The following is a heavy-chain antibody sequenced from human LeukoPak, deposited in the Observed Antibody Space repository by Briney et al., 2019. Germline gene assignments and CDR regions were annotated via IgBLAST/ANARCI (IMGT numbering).Heavy chain of an antibody. V-gene: IGHV3-9*01. CDR3: AKVRPPGSYYNLAIEY. Sequence: GGSLRLSCAASGFKFGDYAMHWVRQAPGKGQEWVSGISWNSGVIDYADSVKGRFTISRDNAKNSLFLQMNSLRVEDTALYYCAKVRPPGSYYNLAIEYWGQGTLVTVSS. CDR2: ISWNSGVI. CDR1: GFKFGDYA. D-gene: IGHD3-10*01. J-gene: IGHJ4*02.